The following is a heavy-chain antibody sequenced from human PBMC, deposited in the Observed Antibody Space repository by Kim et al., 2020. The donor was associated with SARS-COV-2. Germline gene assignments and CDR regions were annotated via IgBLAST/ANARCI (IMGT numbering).Heavy chain of an antibody. CDR3: ARGLVTYYYDSSGYYFPPPRLYYFDY. CDR1: GGSVSGYY. CDR2: INHSGST. D-gene: IGHD3-22*01. J-gene: IGHJ4*02. Sequence: SETLSLTCAVYGGSVSGYYWSWIRQPPGKGLEWIGEINHSGSTNYNPSLKSRVTISVDTSKNQFSLKLSSVTAADTAVYYCARGLVTYYYDSSGYYFPPPRLYYFDYWGQGTLVTVSS. V-gene: IGHV4-34*01.